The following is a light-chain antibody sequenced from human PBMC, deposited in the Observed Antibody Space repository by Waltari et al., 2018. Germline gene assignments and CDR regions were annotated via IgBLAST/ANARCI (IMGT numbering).Light chain of an antibody. CDR2: GAS. CDR3: QHYVRLPVS. CDR1: QSVSRS. V-gene: IGKV3-20*01. Sequence: EIVLTQSPGTLSLSPGERATLSCRASQSVSRSLACYQQKPCQAHRLLIYGASSRATGVPDRFSGSGSGTDFSLTISRLEPEDFAVYYCQHYVRLPVSFGQGTKVEIK. J-gene: IGKJ1*01.